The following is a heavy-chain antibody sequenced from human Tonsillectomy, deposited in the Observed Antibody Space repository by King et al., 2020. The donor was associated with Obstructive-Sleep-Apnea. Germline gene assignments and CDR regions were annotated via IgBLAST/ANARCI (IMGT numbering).Heavy chain of an antibody. CDR1: GYTFTSYN. Sequence: QLVQSGAEVKKPGASVKVSCKASGYTFTSYNMHWVRQAPGQGLEWMGIINPSGSSTSYAQKFQGRVTMTRDTSTSTVYMELSSLRSEDTAVYYCARHLGEGFDYWGQGTLVTVSS. CDR2: INPSGSST. CDR3: ARHLGEGFDY. D-gene: IGHD3-16*01. J-gene: IGHJ4*02. V-gene: IGHV1-46*01.